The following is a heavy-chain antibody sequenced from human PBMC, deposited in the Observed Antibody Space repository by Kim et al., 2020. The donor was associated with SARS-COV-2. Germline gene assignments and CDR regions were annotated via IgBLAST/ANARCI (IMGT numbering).Heavy chain of an antibody. J-gene: IGHJ6*02. D-gene: IGHD3-3*01. CDR2: IYYSGST. Sequence: SETLSLTCTVSGGSISSYYWSWIRQPPGKGLEWIGYIYYSGSTNYNPSLKSRVTISVDTSKNQFSLKLSSVTAADTAVYYCARLRADFWSGYYTSLNYYYYYGMDVWGQGTTVTVSS. CDR1: GGSISSYY. V-gene: IGHV4-59*13. CDR3: ARLRADFWSGYYTSLNYYYYYGMDV.